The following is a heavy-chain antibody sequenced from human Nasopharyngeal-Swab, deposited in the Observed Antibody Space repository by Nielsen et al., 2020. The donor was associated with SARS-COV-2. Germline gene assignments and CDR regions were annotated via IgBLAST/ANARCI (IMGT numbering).Heavy chain of an antibody. CDR2: VYYSGGT. V-gene: IGHV4-59*01. D-gene: IGHD3-9*01. CDR3: ARVPRYYYYGMDV. CDR1: GASMTNSY. J-gene: IGHJ6*02. Sequence: SETLSLTCTVSGASMTNSYWSWIRQPPGKGLEWIGYVYYSGGTTYNPSLKSRVTISVDTSKNQFSLRLTSVTTADTAVYYCARVPRYYYYGMDVWGQGTTVTVSS.